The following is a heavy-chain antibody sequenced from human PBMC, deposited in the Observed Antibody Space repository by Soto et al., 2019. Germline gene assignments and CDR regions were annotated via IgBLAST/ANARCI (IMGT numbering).Heavy chain of an antibody. CDR2: IYYSGST. CDR3: ARTTVVTRVSDY. CDR1: GGSISSSSYY. J-gene: IGHJ4*02. D-gene: IGHD4-17*01. Sequence: SETLSLTCTVSGGSISSSSYYWGWIRQPPGKGLEWIGSIYYSGSTYYNPSLKSRVTISVDTSKNQFSLKLSSVTAADTAVYCCARTTVVTRVSDYWGQGTLVTVSS. V-gene: IGHV4-39*01.